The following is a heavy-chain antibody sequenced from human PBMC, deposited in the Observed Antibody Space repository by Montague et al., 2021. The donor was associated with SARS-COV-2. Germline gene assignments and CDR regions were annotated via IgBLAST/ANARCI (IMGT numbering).Heavy chain of an antibody. CDR3: ARELTPYYGMDV. CDR2: INWNGGST. J-gene: IGHJ6*02. V-gene: IGHV3-20*04. CDR1: GFTFGDYG. Sequence: FLRLSCAASGFTFGDYGMSWVRQAPGKGLEWVSGINWNGGSTGYADSVKGRFTISRDNAKNSLYLQMNSLRAEDTALYYCARELTPYYGMDVWGQGTTVTVSS.